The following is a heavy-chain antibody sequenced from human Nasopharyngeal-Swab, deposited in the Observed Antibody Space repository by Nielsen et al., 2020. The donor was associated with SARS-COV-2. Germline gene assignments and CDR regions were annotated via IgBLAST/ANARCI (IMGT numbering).Heavy chain of an antibody. CDR1: GFTFNSSW. CDR2: INKDGTEK. J-gene: IGHJ5*02. Sequence: GGSLRLSCAASGFTFNSSWMTWVRQPPGKGLEWVANINKDGTEKNYVDSVKGRFTISRDNVKNSLYLQMDSLRVEDTAVYYCASRPGPGTAFDLWGQGTLVTVSS. V-gene: IGHV3-7*03. D-gene: IGHD1-1*01. CDR3: ASRPGPGTAFDL.